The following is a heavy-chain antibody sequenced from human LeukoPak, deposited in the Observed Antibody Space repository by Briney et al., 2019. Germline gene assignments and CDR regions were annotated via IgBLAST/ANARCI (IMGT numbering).Heavy chain of an antibody. V-gene: IGHV4-38-2*01. Sequence: PSETLSLTCAVSGYSISSGYYLGWIRQPPGKGLEWIGSIYHSGSTYYNPSLKSRVTISVVTSKNQFSLKLSSVTAADTAVYYCARAPPGYFDYWGQGTLVTVSS. CDR2: IYHSGST. CDR1: GYSISSGYY. D-gene: IGHD1-14*01. CDR3: ARAPPGYFDY. J-gene: IGHJ4*02.